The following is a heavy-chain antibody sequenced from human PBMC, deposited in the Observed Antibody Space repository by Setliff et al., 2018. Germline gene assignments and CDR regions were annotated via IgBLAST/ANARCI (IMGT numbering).Heavy chain of an antibody. V-gene: IGHV1-69*05. CDR1: GYTFTNYG. CDR2: TIPIFGST. CDR3: AREGVDTRSSTDYRYYMDV. Sequence: SVKVSCKASGYTFTNYGITWVRQAPGQGLEWMGGTIPIFGSTNYAQKFQDRVTIITDESTSTAYMELSSLRIEDTAVYYCAREGVDTRSSTDYRYYMDVWGKGTTVTVSS. D-gene: IGHD5-18*01. J-gene: IGHJ6*03.